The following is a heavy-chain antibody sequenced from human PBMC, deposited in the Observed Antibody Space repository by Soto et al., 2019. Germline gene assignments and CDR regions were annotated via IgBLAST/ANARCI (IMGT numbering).Heavy chain of an antibody. Sequence: GASVKVSCKASGYTFTSYDINWVRQATGQGLEWMGWMNPNSGNTGYAQKFQGRVTMTRNTSISTAYMELSSLRSEDTAVYYCARLAYSGYSASYNGMHVSGQGTTVTVS. J-gene: IGHJ6*01. CDR2: MNPNSGNT. CDR1: GYTFTSYD. D-gene: IGHD3-22*01. V-gene: IGHV1-8*01. CDR3: ARLAYSGYSASYNGMHV.